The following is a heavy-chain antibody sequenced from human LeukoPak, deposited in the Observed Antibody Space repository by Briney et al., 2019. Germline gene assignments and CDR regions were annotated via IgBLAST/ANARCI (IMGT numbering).Heavy chain of an antibody. CDR3: ARRGGSGRSFDY. CDR2: IYYSGST. V-gene: IGHV4-59*01. D-gene: IGHD3-10*01. Sequence: SETLSLTCTVSGGSISSYYWSWIRQPPGKGLEWIGYIYYSGSTNYNPSLKSRLTISVDTSKNQFSLKLSSVTAADTAVYYCARRGGSGRSFDYWGQGTLVTVSS. J-gene: IGHJ4*02. CDR1: GGSISSYY.